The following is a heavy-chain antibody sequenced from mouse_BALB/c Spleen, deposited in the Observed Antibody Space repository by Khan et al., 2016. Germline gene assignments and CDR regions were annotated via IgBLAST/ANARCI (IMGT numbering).Heavy chain of an antibody. J-gene: IGHJ2*01. V-gene: IGHV3-2*02. CDR2: ISYSGST. CDR3: ARTARITY. CDR1: GYSITSDYG. D-gene: IGHD1-2*01. Sequence: EVQLQESGPGLVKPSQSLSLTCTVTGYSITSDYGWNWIRQFPGNKLEWMGYISYSGSTNYNPSLKSRISITRDTSKNQFFLQLNSVTTDDTSRYYGARTARITYWGQGTTLTVSS.